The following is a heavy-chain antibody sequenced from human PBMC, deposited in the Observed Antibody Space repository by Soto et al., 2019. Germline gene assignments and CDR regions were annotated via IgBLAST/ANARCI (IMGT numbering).Heavy chain of an antibody. CDR1: GFTFTNAW. D-gene: IGHD4-17*01. Sequence: EVHLVESGGGLVKPGGSLRLSCAASGFTFTNAWMSWVRQAPGKGLEWVGRIKRETDGGTTDYAAPVKGRFTISRDDSRNTLYLQMNNLTTDDTALYYCTTAATTVTTIDYWGQGTLVTVSS. CDR3: TTAATTVTTIDY. CDR2: IKRETDGGTT. V-gene: IGHV3-15*01. J-gene: IGHJ4*02.